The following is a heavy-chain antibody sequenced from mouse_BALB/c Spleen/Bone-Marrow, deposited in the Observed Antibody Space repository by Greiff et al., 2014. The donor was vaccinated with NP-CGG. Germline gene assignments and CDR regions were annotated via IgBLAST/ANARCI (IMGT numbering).Heavy chain of an antibody. D-gene: IGHD1-1*01. CDR2: IDPANGNI. CDR3: APYYYGRWFAN. CDR1: GFNIKDTY. V-gene: IGHV14-3*02. J-gene: IGHJ3*01. Sequence: EVQLQQSGAELVKPGASVKLSCTASGFNIKDTYMHWVKQRPEQGLEWIGRIDPANGNIKYDPKFQGKATITADTSSNTAYLQLSSLTPEDTAVYYCAPYYYGRWFANWGQGTLVTVSA.